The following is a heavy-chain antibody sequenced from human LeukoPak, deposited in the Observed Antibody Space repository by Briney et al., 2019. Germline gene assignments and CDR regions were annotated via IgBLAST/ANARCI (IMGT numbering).Heavy chain of an antibody. D-gene: IGHD6-13*01. CDR3: AGGLGSSWYGD. CDR2: IYYSGST. V-gene: IGHV4-30-4*01. J-gene: IGHJ4*02. CDR1: GGSISSGDYY. Sequence: SQTLSLTCPVSGGSISSGDYYWTWIRQPPGKGLEWIGYIYYSGSTYYSPSLKSRATISVDTSKNEFSLRLRSVTAADTAVYYCAGGLGSSWYGDWGQGTLVTVSS.